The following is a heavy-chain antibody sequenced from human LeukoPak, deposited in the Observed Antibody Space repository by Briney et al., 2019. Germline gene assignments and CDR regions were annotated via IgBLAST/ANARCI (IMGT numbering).Heavy chain of an antibody. CDR2: INHSGST. D-gene: IGHD3-3*01. J-gene: IGHJ4*02. CDR3: ARGTPYYDFWSGYRPYFDY. Sequence: SETLSLTCAVYGGSFSGYYWSWIRQPPGKGLEWIGEINHSGSTNYNPSLQSRVTISVDTSKNQFSLKLSSVTAADTAVYYCARGTPYYDFWSGYRPYFDYWGQGTLVTVSS. V-gene: IGHV4-34*01. CDR1: GGSFSGYY.